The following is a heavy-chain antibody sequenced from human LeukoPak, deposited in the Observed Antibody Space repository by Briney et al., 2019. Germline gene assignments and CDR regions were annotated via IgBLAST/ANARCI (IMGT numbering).Heavy chain of an antibody. V-gene: IGHV3-23*01. D-gene: IGHD3-22*01. CDR3: AKESRDSSGYFFDY. J-gene: IGHJ4*02. CDR1: GFTFRRYA. Sequence: GGSLRLSCAASGFTFRRYAMSWVRQAPGKGVEWVSGISGSGGSTYYADSVKGRFTISRDNSKNTLYLQMNRLRAEDTAVYYCAKESRDSSGYFFDYWGQGTLLTVSS. CDR2: ISGSGGST.